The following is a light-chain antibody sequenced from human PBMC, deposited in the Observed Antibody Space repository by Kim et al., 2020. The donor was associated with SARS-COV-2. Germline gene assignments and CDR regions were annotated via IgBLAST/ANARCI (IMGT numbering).Light chain of an antibody. CDR3: QSYDSSLSGSRV. CDR1: GSNIGAGYD. CDR2: GNS. J-gene: IGLJ1*01. V-gene: IGLV1-40*01. Sequence: VTISCTGSGSNIGAGYDVHWYQQLPGTAPRLLIYGNSNRPSGVPDRFSGSKSGTSASLAITGLQAEDEADYYCQSYDSSLSGSRVFGTGTKVTVL.